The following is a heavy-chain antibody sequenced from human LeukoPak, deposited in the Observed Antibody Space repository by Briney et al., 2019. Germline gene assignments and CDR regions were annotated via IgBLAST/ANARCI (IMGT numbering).Heavy chain of an antibody. J-gene: IGHJ4*02. CDR3: ARSGYGSSWYFFDY. V-gene: IGHV3-48*02. CDR1: GFTFSSYA. D-gene: IGHD6-13*01. CDR2: ISSSSSSI. Sequence: GGSLRLSCAASGFTFSSYAMSWVRQAPGKGLEWVSHISSSSSSIYYADSVKGRFTISRDNAKNSLYLQMNSLRDEDTAVYYCARSGYGSSWYFFDYWGQGTLVTVSS.